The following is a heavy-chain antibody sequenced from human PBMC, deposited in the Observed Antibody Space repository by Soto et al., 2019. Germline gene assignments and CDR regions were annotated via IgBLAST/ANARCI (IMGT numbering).Heavy chain of an antibody. CDR3: AKQRYSSGLGDFDF. Sequence: QVQLQESGPGLVKPSETLSLTCTVSGGSISSYYWSWIRQPAGKGLEWIGRMYSSGSTSYNASLRRRVTMSVDTSKNQFSLKLSSVTAADTAVYYCAKQRYSSGLGDFDFWGQGTLVTVSS. CDR1: GGSISSYY. CDR2: MYSSGST. V-gene: IGHV4-4*07. D-gene: IGHD6-19*01. J-gene: IGHJ4*02.